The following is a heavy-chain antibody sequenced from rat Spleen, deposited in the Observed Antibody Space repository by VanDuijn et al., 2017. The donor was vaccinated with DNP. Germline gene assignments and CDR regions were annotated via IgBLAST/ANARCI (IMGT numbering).Heavy chain of an antibody. CDR1: GFSLTSNS. CDR3: TREAAWGAMDA. CDR2: IRSAGGT. Sequence: QVQLKESGPGLVQPSQTLSLTCTVSGFSLTSNSVHWVRQPPGQGLAWMGKIRSAGGTDYNSSLKSRLSISRDTSRSQVFLKMNSLQTEDTAIYFCTREAAWGAMDAWGQGTSVTVSS. J-gene: IGHJ4*01. D-gene: IGHD1-2*01. V-gene: IGHV2-1*01.